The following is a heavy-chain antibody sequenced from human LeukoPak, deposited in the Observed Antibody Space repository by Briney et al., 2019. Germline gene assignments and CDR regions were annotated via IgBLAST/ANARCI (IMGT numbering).Heavy chain of an antibody. CDR3: ARVSRDFWSPNGY. CDR1: GYTFTSYG. Sequence: ASVKVSCKASGYTFTSYGSSWVRQAPGQGLEWMGWISACNGNTDYAQKLQGRVTMTTDTSTSTAYMELRSLRSDDTAVYYCARVSRDFWSPNGYWGQGTLVTVSS. J-gene: IGHJ4*02. CDR2: ISACNGNT. V-gene: IGHV1-18*01. D-gene: IGHD3-3*01.